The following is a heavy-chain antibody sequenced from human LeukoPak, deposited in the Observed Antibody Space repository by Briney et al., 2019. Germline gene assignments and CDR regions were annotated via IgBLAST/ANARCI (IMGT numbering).Heavy chain of an antibody. V-gene: IGHV3-53*01. CDR2: IYSGGST. D-gene: IGHD2-2*01. CDR3: ARGGPGVVVPAAIDI. Sequence: GGSLRLSCAASGFTVSSNYMSWVRQAPGKGLEWVSVIYSGGSTYYADSVKGRFTISRHNSKNTLYLQMNSLRAEDTAVYYCARGGPGVVVPAAIDIWGQGTMVTVSS. J-gene: IGHJ3*02. CDR1: GFTVSSNY.